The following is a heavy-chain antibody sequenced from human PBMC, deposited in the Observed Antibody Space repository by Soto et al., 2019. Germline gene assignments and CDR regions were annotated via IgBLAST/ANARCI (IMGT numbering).Heavy chain of an antibody. Sequence: QVQLVQSAAEVGKPGASVKVSCKASGYTFTTIRLSWVRQAPGQGLEWMGWIRTHNGDTQYAQKCQGRVTMTADTATTTADMEVRSLRPDDTAVLYCARDRSGWYDFGGQGTLVTVAA. J-gene: IGHJ5*01. CDR3: ARDRSGWYDF. D-gene: IGHD6-19*01. V-gene: IGHV1-18*01. CDR1: GYTFTTIR. CDR2: IRTHNGDT.